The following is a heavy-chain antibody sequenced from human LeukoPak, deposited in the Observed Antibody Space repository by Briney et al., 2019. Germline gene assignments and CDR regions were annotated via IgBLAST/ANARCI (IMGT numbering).Heavy chain of an antibody. CDR3: ARYYYDSSGYYSGFDY. CDR1: GYTFTSYY. J-gene: IGHJ4*02. CDR2: INPSGGST. Sequence: GASVKVSCEASGYTFTSYYMHWVRQAPGQGLEWMGIINPSGGSTSYAQKFQGRVTMTRDTSTSTVYMELSSLRSEDTAVYYCARYYYDSSGYYSGFDYWGQGTLVTVSS. V-gene: IGHV1-46*03. D-gene: IGHD3-22*01.